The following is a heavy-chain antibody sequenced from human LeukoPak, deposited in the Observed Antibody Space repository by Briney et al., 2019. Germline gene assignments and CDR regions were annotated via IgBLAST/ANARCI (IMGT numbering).Heavy chain of an antibody. CDR3: ARDLSSGIGNYFDY. D-gene: IGHD3-22*01. CDR1: GFTFSSYR. J-gene: IGHJ4*02. V-gene: IGHV3-21*01. Sequence: GGSLRLSCAASGFTFSSYRMNWVRKAPGKGLHWVSCISSSSSYIYYADSVKGRFTISRDTAKNLLYLQMNSLRAEDTAVYYCARDLSSGIGNYFDYWGQGTLVTVSS. CDR2: ISSSSSYI.